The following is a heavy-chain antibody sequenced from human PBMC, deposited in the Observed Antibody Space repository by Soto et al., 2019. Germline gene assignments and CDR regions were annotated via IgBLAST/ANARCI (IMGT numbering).Heavy chain of an antibody. CDR2: ISAYNGNT. V-gene: IGHV1-18*01. CDR1: GYTFTSYG. Sequence: QVQLVQSGAEVKKPGASVKVSCKASGYTFTSYGISWVRQAPGQGLEWMGCISAYNGNTNYAQKLQGRVTVTTDTSTSTAYMELSSLRSDDTAVYYCARLEDIRGTAYYYMAVWGKGTTVTVSS. CDR3: ARLEDIRGTAYYYMAV. D-gene: IGHD2-15*01. J-gene: IGHJ6*03.